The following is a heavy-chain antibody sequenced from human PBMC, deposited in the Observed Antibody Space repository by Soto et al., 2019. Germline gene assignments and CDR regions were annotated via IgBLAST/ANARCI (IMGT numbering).Heavy chain of an antibody. D-gene: IGHD3-3*01. CDR1: GFTVSSNY. Sequence: EVQLVESGGGLVQPGGSLRLSCAASGFTVSSNYMSWVRQAPGKGLEWVSVIYSGGSTYYADSVKGRCTISRDNSKNTLYLQMNSLRAEDTAVYYCARSDDEWLLSYYFVYWGQGTLVTVSS. J-gene: IGHJ4*02. CDR2: IYSGGST. V-gene: IGHV3-66*01. CDR3: ARSDDEWLLSYYFVY.